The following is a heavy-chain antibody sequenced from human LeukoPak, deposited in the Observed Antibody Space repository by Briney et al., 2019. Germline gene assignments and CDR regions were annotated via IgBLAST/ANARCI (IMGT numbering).Heavy chain of an antibody. J-gene: IGHJ4*02. CDR2: IYYSGST. V-gene: IGHV4-59*08. Sequence: KPSETLSLTCTVSGGSISSYYWSWIRQPPGKGLEWIGYIYYSGSTNYNPSLKSRVTISVDTSKNQFSLKLSSVTAADTAVYYCARRGRYSSYHFDYWGQGTLVTVSS. D-gene: IGHD5-18*01. CDR3: ARRGRYSSYHFDY. CDR1: GGSISSYY.